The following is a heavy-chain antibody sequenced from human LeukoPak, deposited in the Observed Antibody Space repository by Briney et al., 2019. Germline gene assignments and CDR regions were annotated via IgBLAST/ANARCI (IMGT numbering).Heavy chain of an antibody. CDR2: IYYSGST. D-gene: IGHD3-10*01. CDR1: GGSISSSSYY. Sequence: SETLSLTCTVSGGSISSSSYYWSWIRQPPGKGLEWIGYIYYSGSTNYNPSLKSRVTISVDTSKNQFSLKLSSVTAADTAVYYCARDLASGSYYTPNAFDIWGQGTMVTVSS. CDR3: ARDLASGSYYTPNAFDI. V-gene: IGHV4-61*01. J-gene: IGHJ3*02.